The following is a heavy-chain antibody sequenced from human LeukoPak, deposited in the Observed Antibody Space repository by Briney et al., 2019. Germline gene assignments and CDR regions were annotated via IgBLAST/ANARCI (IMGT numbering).Heavy chain of an antibody. V-gene: IGHV4-59*01. CDR1: GGSLSSYY. CDR3: ARVGLDYYDSSGPYAFDI. D-gene: IGHD3-22*01. CDR2: IYYSGST. J-gene: IGHJ3*02. Sequence: SETLSLTCTVSGGSLSSYYWSWIRQPPGKGLEWIGYIYYSGSTNYNPSLKSRVTISVDTSKNQFSLKLSSVTAADTAVYYCARVGLDYYDSSGPYAFDIWGRGTMVTVSS.